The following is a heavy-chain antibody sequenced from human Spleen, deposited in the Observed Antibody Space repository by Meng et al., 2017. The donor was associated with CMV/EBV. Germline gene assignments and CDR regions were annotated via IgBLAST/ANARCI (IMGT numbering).Heavy chain of an antibody. V-gene: IGHV3-30-3*01. CDR3: ARLPVLRFLEWLSEGVDY. Sequence: GESLKISCAASGFTFDDYAMHWVRQAPGKGLEWVAVISYDGSNKYYADSVKGRFTISRDNSKNTLYLQMNSLRAEDTAVYYCARLPVLRFLEWLSEGVDYWGQGTLVTVSS. CDR1: GFTFDDYA. D-gene: IGHD3-3*01. CDR2: ISYDGSNK. J-gene: IGHJ4*02.